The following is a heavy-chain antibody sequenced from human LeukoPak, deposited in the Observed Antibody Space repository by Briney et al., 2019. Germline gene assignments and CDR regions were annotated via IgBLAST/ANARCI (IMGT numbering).Heavy chain of an antibody. Sequence: GGSLRLSCAASGFTFTSYAMSWVCQAPGKGLEWVSAISGSGGSTYYADSVKGRFTISRDNSKNTLYLQMNSLRAEDTAVYYCAKDLVITFGGVVAYDAFDIWGQGTMVTVSS. D-gene: IGHD3-16*02. V-gene: IGHV3-23*01. J-gene: IGHJ3*02. CDR3: AKDLVITFGGVVAYDAFDI. CDR2: ISGSGGST. CDR1: GFTFTSYA.